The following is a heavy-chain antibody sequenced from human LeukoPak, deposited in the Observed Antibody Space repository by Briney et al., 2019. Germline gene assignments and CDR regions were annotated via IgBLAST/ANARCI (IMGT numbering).Heavy chain of an antibody. Sequence: GGSLRLSCAASGFTFDDYAMHWVRQAPGKGLEWVSGISWNSGSIGYADSVKGRFTISRDNAKNSLYLQMNSLRAEDTALYYCAKEGLRYFDYWGQGTLVTVSS. D-gene: IGHD5-12*01. V-gene: IGHV3-9*01. CDR3: AKEGLRYFDY. J-gene: IGHJ4*02. CDR1: GFTFDDYA. CDR2: ISWNSGSI.